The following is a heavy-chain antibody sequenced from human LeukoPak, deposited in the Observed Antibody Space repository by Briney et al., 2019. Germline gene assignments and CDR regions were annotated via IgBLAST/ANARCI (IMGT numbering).Heavy chain of an antibody. CDR1: GFTFSSYS. CDR2: ISSSSSYI. J-gene: IGHJ5*02. Sequence: GGSLRLSCAASGFTFSSYSMNWVRQAPGKGLEWVSSISSSSSYIYYADSVKGRFTISRDNAKNSLYLQMNSLRAEDTAVYYCARRTMGYCSSTSCFPLFDPWGQGTLVTVPS. V-gene: IGHV3-21*03. CDR3: ARRTMGYCSSTSCFPLFDP. D-gene: IGHD2-2*01.